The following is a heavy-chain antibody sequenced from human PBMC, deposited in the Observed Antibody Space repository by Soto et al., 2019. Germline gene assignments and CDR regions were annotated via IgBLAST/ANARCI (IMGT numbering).Heavy chain of an antibody. Sequence: EVQLVESGGGLVKPGGSLRLSCAASGFTFSSYSMNWVRQAPGKGLEWVSSISSSSSYIYYADSVKGRFTISRDNAKNSLYLRMNSLRAEDTAVYYCARDCSSTSCYELYYGMDVWGQGTTVTVSS. D-gene: IGHD2-2*01. V-gene: IGHV3-21*01. CDR3: ARDCSSTSCYELYYGMDV. CDR1: GFTFSSYS. CDR2: ISSSSSYI. J-gene: IGHJ6*02.